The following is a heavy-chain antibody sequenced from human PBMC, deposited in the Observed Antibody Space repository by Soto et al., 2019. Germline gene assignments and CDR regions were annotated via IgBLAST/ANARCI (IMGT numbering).Heavy chain of an antibody. CDR2: IYYSGST. J-gene: IGHJ4*02. V-gene: IGHV4-59*01. D-gene: IGHD6-19*01. Sequence: SETLSLTCTVSGGSISSYYWSWIRQPPGKGLEWIGYIYYSGSTNYNPSLKSRVTISVDTSKNQFSLKLSSVTAADTAVYYRARDPGYSSGWYLDYWGQGTLVTVS. CDR3: ARDPGYSSGWYLDY. CDR1: GGSISSYY.